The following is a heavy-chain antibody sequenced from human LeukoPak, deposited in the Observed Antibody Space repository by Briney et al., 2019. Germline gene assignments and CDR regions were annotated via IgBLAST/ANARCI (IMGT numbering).Heavy chain of an antibody. CDR1: GFTFSSYW. J-gene: IGHJ4*02. CDR3: AREGAYYYDSSGYYPLEYFDY. CDR2: IKQDGSEK. V-gene: IGHV3-7*01. D-gene: IGHD3-22*01. Sequence: GGSLRLSCAASGFTFSSYWMSWVRQAPGKGLEWVANIKQDGSEKYYVDFVKGRFTISRDNAKDSLYLQMNSLRAEDTAVYYCAREGAYYYDSSGYYPLEYFDYWGQGTLVTVSS.